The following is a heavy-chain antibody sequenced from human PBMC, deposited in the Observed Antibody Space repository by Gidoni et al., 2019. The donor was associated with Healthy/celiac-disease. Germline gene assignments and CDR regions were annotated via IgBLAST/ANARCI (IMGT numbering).Heavy chain of an antibody. Sequence: EVQLLESGGGLVQPGGSLRLSCAASGFTFSSYAMSGVRQAPGQGVEWFSAISGSGGSTYYADSVKGRFTISRDNSKNTLYLQMNSLRAEDTAVYYCAKVGGAVADSFDYWGQGTLVTVSS. CDR1: GFTFSSYA. CDR2: ISGSGGST. CDR3: AKVGGAVADSFDY. D-gene: IGHD6-19*01. J-gene: IGHJ4*02. V-gene: IGHV3-23*01.